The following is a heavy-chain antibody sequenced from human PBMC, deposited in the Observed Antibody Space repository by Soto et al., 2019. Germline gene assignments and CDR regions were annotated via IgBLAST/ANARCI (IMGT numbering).Heavy chain of an antibody. CDR1: GGAISSSSYF. D-gene: IGHD4-17*01. V-gene: IGHV4-39*02. J-gene: IGHJ4*02. CDR3: ARGGGYYGVLFDY. Sequence: QLRLQAAGPGLLRPSETLSLTCNVSGGAISSSSYFWGWVLQPPGKTREWIGHILYSGTTQYNETLKSRVTASVDTSKNQVSLGLSSVTPADTAFYYCARGGGYYGVLFDYWGQGTLVPVAS. CDR2: ILYSGTT.